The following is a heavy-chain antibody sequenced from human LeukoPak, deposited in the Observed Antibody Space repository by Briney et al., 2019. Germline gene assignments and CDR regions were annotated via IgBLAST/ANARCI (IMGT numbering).Heavy chain of an antibody. CDR2: IFDSGKTT. J-gene: IGHJ3*02. D-gene: IGHD5-12*01. V-gene: IGHV3-23*01. CDR3: TKVGPATSEAFDI. CDR1: GFTFSSYG. Sequence: PGETLRLSCAASGFTFSSYGMSWVRQAPGRGLEWVSSIFDSGKTTYYADSVKDRFTISRDNSKNTLFLQMNSLRAEDTALYYCTKVGPATSEAFDIWGQGTLVIVSS.